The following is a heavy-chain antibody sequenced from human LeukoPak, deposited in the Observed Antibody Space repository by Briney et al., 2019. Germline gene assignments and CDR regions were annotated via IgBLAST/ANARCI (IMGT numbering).Heavy chain of an antibody. CDR1: GGSIISTTYY. D-gene: IGHD3-22*01. J-gene: IGHJ4*02. CDR3: ARGLYYYDSSGNGLLDY. Sequence: PSETLSLTCTVSGGSIISTTYYWSWIRQPAGKGLEWIGRIYTSGSTNYNPSLKSRVTMSVDTSKNQFSPKLSSVTAADTAVYYCARGLYYYDSSGNGLLDYWGQGTLVTVSS. CDR2: IYTSGST. V-gene: IGHV4-61*02.